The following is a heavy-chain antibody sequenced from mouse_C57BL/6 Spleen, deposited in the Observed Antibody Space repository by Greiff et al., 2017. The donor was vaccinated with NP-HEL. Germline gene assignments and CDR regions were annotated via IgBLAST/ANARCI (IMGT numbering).Heavy chain of an antibody. CDR1: GFSLTSYG. CDR2: IWSGGST. Sequence: QVHVKQSGPGLVQPSQCLSITCTVSGFSLTSYGVHWVRQSPGKGLEWLGVIWSGGSTDYNAAFISRLSISKDNSKSQVFFKMNSLQADDTAIYYCARNSGTGTFWYFDVWGTGTTVTVSS. CDR3: ARNSGTGTFWYFDV. D-gene: IGHD4-1*01. J-gene: IGHJ1*03. V-gene: IGHV2-2*01.